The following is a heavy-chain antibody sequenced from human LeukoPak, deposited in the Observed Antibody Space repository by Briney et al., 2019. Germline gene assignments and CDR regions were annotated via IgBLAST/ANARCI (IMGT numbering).Heavy chain of an antibody. D-gene: IGHD3-22*01. Sequence: SETLSLTCTVSGGSISSYYWSWIRQPPGKGLEWIGYVYYSGNTNYNPSLKSRVTISIDTSKNQFSLKLSSVTAADTAVYYCATRGYYYDSSGYQRGTFDYWGQGTLVTVSS. CDR1: GGSISSYY. J-gene: IGHJ4*02. CDR2: VYYSGNT. V-gene: IGHV4-59*01. CDR3: ATRGYYYDSSGYQRGTFDY.